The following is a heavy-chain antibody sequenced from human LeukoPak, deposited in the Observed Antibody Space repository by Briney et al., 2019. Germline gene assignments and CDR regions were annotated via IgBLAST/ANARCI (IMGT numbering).Heavy chain of an antibody. Sequence: SETLSLTCAVYGGSFSGYYWSWIRQPPGKGLEWIGEIHHSGSTNYNPSLKSRVTISVDTSKNQFSLKLSSVTAADTAVYYCARDYDSSGLWGQGTLVTVSS. D-gene: IGHD3-22*01. V-gene: IGHV4-34*01. CDR3: ARDYDSSGL. CDR2: IHHSGST. CDR1: GGSFSGYY. J-gene: IGHJ4*02.